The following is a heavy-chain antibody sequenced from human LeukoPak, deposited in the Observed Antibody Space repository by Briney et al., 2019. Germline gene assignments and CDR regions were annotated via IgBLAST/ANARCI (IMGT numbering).Heavy chain of an antibody. D-gene: IGHD1-1*01. Sequence: GGSLRLSCAASGFTFSSYSMNWVRQAPGKGLEWVSSISSSSSYIYYADSVKGRFTRSRDRAKNSLYLQMNSLRAEDTAVYYCARDLQLERAFDIWGQGTMVTVSS. CDR1: GFTFSSYS. V-gene: IGHV3-21*01. CDR2: ISSSSSYI. CDR3: ARDLQLERAFDI. J-gene: IGHJ3*02.